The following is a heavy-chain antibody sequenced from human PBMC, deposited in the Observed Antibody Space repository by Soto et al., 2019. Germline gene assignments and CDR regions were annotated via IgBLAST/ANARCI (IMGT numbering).Heavy chain of an antibody. CDR3: ARVRYCTNGVCYNFDY. D-gene: IGHD2-8*01. CDR2: MNPNSGNT. J-gene: IGHJ4*02. V-gene: IGHV1-8*01. CDR1: GYTFTSYD. Sequence: ASVKVSCKASGYTFTSYDINWVRQATGQGLEWMGWMNPNSGNTGYAQKFQGRVTMTRNTSISTAYMELSSLRSEDTAVYYCARVRYCTNGVCYNFDYWDQGTLVTVSS.